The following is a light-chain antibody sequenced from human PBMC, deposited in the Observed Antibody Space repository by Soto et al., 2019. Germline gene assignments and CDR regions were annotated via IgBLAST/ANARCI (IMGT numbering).Light chain of an antibody. V-gene: IGLV2-14*01. Sequence: QSVLAQPASMSGSPGQSITISCTGSGSDIATFNYVSWYQQYPGKAPKLLIYQVTSRASGVSHRFSGSKSGNTAALTISGLQPEDEAEYYCNSYSSTSFYVFGTGTQLTVL. CDR1: GSDIATFNY. CDR2: QVT. CDR3: NSYSSTSFYV. J-gene: IGLJ6*01.